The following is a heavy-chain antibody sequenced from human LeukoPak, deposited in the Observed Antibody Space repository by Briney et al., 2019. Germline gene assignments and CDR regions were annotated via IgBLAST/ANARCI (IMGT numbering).Heavy chain of an antibody. J-gene: IGHJ4*02. CDR2: IYYSGST. CDR3: ARVARNYYGSGSDTSDY. Sequence: SETLSLTCTVSGGSISSGGYYWSWIRQHPGKGLEWIGYIYYSGSTYYNPSLKSRVTISVDTSKNQFSLKLSSVTAADTAVYYCARVARNYYGSGSDTSDYWGQGTLVTVSS. V-gene: IGHV4-31*03. CDR1: GGSISSGGYY. D-gene: IGHD3-10*01.